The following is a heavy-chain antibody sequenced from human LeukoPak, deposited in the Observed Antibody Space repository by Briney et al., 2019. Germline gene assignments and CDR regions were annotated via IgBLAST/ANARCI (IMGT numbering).Heavy chain of an antibody. CDR1: GGSISSGGYY. CDR3: ARASPAAAGTDY. V-gene: IGHV4-31*03. J-gene: IGHJ4*02. D-gene: IGHD6-13*01. Sequence: PSETLSLTCTVSGGSISSGGYYWSWIRQHPGKGLEWIGYTYYSGSTYYNPSLKSRVTISVDTSKNQFSLELSSVTAADTAVYYCARASPAAAGTDYWGQGTLVTVSS. CDR2: TYYSGST.